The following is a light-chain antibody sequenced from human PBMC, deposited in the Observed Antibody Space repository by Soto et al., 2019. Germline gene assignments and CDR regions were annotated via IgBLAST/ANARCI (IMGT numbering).Light chain of an antibody. CDR2: ESG. CDR3: SSYAGGKRV. CDR1: SINGGHYNY. V-gene: IGLV2-8*01. Sequence: QSVLTQPPSASGSPGQSVTISCTGTSINGGHYNYVSWYQHHPGKAPRLMIYESGKRPSGVPDRFSGSKSDNSASLTVSGLQAEDEADYYCSSYAGGKRVFGTGTKVTVL. J-gene: IGLJ1*01.